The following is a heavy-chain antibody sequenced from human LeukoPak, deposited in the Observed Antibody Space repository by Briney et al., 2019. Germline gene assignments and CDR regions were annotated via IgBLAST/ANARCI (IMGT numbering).Heavy chain of an antibody. J-gene: IGHJ4*02. V-gene: IGHV4-4*02. D-gene: IGHD3-9*01. CDR2: IYHSGST. CDR3: AAYLGDILTGYYLFDY. Sequence: SGTLSLTCAVSGGSISSSDWWSWVRRPPGKGLEWIGEIYHSGSTNYNPSLKSRVTISVDKSKNQFSLKLSSVTAADTAVYYCAAYLGDILTGYYLFDYWGQGTLVTVSS. CDR1: GGSISSSDW.